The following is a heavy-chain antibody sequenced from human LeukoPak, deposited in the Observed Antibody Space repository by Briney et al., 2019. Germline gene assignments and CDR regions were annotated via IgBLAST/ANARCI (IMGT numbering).Heavy chain of an antibody. Sequence: PGGSLRLSCAASGFTFSRYSMNWARQAPGKGPQWVSYISSSSSAIYYADSVRGRFTISRDNAKNSLYLQMNSLRDEDTAVYYCARGFIYSTTPNDCWGQGTLVTVSS. V-gene: IGHV3-48*02. J-gene: IGHJ4*02. D-gene: IGHD2/OR15-2a*01. CDR3: ARGFIYSTTPNDC. CDR2: ISSSSSAI. CDR1: GFTFSRYS.